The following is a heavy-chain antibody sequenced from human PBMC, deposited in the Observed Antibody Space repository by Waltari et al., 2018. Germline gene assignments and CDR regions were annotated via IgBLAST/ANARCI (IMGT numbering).Heavy chain of an antibody. CDR2: IWYDGSNK. V-gene: IGHV3-33*01. CDR1: GFTFSSYG. J-gene: IGHJ4*02. D-gene: IGHD3-22*01. CDR3: ARDRKDSSGYSFDY. Sequence: QVQLVESGGGVVQPGRSLRLSCAASGFTFSSYGMHWVRQAPGKGLEWVAGIWYDGSNKYYADSVKGRFTISRDNSKNTLYLQMNSLRAEDTAVYYCARDRKDSSGYSFDYWGQGTLVTVSS.